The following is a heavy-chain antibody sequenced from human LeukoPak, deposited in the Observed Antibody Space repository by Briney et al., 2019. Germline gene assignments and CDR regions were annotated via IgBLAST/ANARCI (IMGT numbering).Heavy chain of an antibody. D-gene: IGHD5-24*01. J-gene: IGHJ5*02. Sequence: SQTLSLTCAISGHIVSSNSAPWNWIRQSPSRGLEWLGRTYYRSKWYKDYAVSVKSRITINPDTSKNQFSLQLNSVTPEDTAVYYCARDLGDGYNWFDPWGQGTLVTVSS. CDR3: ARDLGDGYNWFDP. CDR2: TYYRSKWYK. CDR1: GHIVSSNSAP. V-gene: IGHV6-1*01.